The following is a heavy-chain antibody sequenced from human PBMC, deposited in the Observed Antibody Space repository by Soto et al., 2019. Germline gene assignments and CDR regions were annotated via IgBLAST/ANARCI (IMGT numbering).Heavy chain of an antibody. CDR2: IYPSGMP. CDR1: GGSISNAAYS. Sequence: QLQLQESGSGLVTPSHTLSLTCTVSGGSISNAAYSWSWIRQPPGKGLEWIGYIYPSGMPFYNPSLRSRVTISIDRSNDQFSLNLKSVTAADTAVYYCARERGGYGLFDSWGQGTLVTVS. CDR3: ARERGGYGLFDS. D-gene: IGHD5-18*01. J-gene: IGHJ4*02. V-gene: IGHV4-30-2*01.